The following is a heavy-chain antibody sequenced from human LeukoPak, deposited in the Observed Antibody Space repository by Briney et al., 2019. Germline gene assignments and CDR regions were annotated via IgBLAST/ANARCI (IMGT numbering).Heavy chain of an antibody. CDR2: INHSGST. J-gene: IGHJ6*03. D-gene: IGHD3-10*01. Sequence: SETLSLTCTVSGGSISSSSYYWGWIRQPPGKGLEWIGEINHSGSTNYNPSLKSRVTISVDTSKNQFSLKLSSVTAADTAVYYCARRQTDYYGSGSYYNYYYYYYMDVWGKGTTVTISS. CDR3: ARRQTDYYGSGSYYNYYYYYYMDV. CDR1: GGSISSSSYY. V-gene: IGHV4-39*07.